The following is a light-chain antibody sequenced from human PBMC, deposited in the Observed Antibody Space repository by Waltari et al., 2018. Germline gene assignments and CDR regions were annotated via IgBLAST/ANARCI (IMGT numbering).Light chain of an antibody. J-gene: IGKJ1*01. CDR1: QSISSY. V-gene: IGKV1-39*01. CDR3: QQSYSTPRRT. CDR2: AAS. Sequence: DIQMTQSPSSLSASGGDRVTITCRASQSISSYLNWYQQKPVKAPKLLIYAASSLQSGVPSRFSGSGSGTDFTLTISSLQPEDFATYYCQQSYSTPRRTFGQGTKVEIK.